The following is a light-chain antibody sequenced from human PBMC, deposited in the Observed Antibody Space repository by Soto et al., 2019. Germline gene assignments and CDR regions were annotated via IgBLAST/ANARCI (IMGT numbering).Light chain of an antibody. CDR1: SSDVRSYNL. CDR2: EGI. J-gene: IGLJ1*01. CDR3: QSYDSSLSGYV. Sequence: SVSGAPGPSITISCTGSSSDVRSYNLVSWYQQHPGKAPKLMIYEGIKRPSGVPGRFSGSKSGTSASLAITGLQAEDEADYYCQSYDSSLSGYVFGAGTKVTVL. V-gene: IGLV2-14*02.